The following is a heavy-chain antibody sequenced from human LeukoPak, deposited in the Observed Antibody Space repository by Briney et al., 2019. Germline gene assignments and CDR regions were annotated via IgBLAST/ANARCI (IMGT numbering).Heavy chain of an antibody. CDR1: GGSFSGYY. Sequence: SETLSLTCAVYGGSFSGYYWSWIRQPPGKGLEWIGEINHSGSTNYNPSLKSRVTISVDTSKNQFSLKLSSATAADTAVYYCARATYYYGSGSYYNSLWIDYWGQGTLVTVSS. CDR2: INHSGST. CDR3: ARATYYYGSGSYYNSLWIDY. D-gene: IGHD3-10*01. V-gene: IGHV4-34*01. J-gene: IGHJ4*02.